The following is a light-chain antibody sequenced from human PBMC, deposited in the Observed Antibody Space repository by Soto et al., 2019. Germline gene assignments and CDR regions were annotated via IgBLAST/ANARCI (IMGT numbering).Light chain of an antibody. J-gene: IGLJ2*01. CDR3: SSHTSSTLVV. Sequence: QSARTQPASVSGSPGQSITISCAGTSSDVGAYNYVSWYQQHPGKAPKLMIHDVSNRPSGVSNRFSGSKSGNTASLTISGLQAEDEADYYCSSHTSSTLVVFGGGTKLTVL. V-gene: IGLV2-14*03. CDR2: DVS. CDR1: SSDVGAYNY.